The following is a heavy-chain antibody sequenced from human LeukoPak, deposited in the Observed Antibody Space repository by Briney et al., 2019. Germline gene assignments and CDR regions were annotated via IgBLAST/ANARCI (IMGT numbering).Heavy chain of an antibody. CDR3: ARLSGGQILAFDF. D-gene: IGHD2-8*02. J-gene: IGHJ3*01. CDR2: ISSNGNTV. CDR1: GFPFNSYI. V-gene: IGHV3-48*01. Sequence: GGSLRLSCTASGFPFNSYIMNWVRQAPGEGLEWISYISSNGNTVYYADSVKGRFTISRDNAKNSLYLQMNSLRVEDTAVYYCARLSGGQILAFDFWGRGTMVTVSS.